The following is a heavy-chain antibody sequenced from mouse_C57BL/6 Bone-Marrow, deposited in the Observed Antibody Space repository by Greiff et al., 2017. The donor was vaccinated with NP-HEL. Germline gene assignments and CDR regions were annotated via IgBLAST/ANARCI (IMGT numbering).Heavy chain of an antibody. V-gene: IGHV1-72*01. Sequence: VKLQQPGAELVKPGASVKLSCKASGYTFTSYWMHWVKQRPGRGLEWIGRIDPNSGGTKYNEKFKSKATLTVDKPSSPAYMQLSSLTSEDSAVYYCARVTAVVADFDYWGKGTTLTVSS. CDR3: ARVTAVVADFDY. CDR1: GYTFTSYW. D-gene: IGHD1-1*01. CDR2: IDPNSGGT. J-gene: IGHJ2*01.